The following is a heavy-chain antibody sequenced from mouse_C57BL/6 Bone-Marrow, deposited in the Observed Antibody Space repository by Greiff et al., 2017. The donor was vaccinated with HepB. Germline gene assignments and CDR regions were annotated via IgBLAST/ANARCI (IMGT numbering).Heavy chain of an antibody. CDR3: AREMVVGNYFDY. CDR1: GYAFTNYL. J-gene: IGHJ2*01. CDR2: INPGSGGT. V-gene: IGHV1-54*01. D-gene: IGHD1-1*01. Sequence: VKLQQSGAELVRPGTSVKVSCKASGYAFTNYLIGWVKQRPGQGLEWIGVINPGSGGTNYNEKFKGKATLTADKSSSTAYMQRSSLTSEDSAVYFCAREMVVGNYFDYWGQGTTLTVSS.